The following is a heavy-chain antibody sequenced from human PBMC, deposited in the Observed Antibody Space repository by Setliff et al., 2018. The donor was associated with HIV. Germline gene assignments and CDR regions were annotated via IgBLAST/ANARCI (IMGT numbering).Heavy chain of an antibody. Sequence: PSETLSLTCTVSGGSISSSNYYWGWIRQPPGQGLAWTGSIYYSGSTYYNPSLKSRVTISVDTSKNQFSLKLSSVTAADTAVYYCARANFWSGYYGYWGQGTLVTVS. V-gene: IGHV4-39*07. J-gene: IGHJ4*02. D-gene: IGHD3-3*01. CDR3: ARANFWSGYYGY. CDR2: IYYSGST. CDR1: GGSISSSNYY.